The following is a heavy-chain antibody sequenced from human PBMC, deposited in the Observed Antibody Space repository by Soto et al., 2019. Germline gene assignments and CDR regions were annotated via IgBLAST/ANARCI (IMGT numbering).Heavy chain of an antibody. J-gene: IGHJ5*02. CDR2: VFFSGST. Sequence: SEPLSLTCSVSGGSIRSSCYYWGLIRQAPGKGLEWIGTVFFSGSTFHNPSLQSRVTISLDTSKNQFSLKLSSVTAADTAVYYCSRTHCTNVLCYMMGGWFDPWAQRTLVRASS. V-gene: IGHV4-39*01. D-gene: IGHD2-8*01. CDR1: GGSIRSSCYY. CDR3: SRTHCTNVLCYMMGGWFDP.